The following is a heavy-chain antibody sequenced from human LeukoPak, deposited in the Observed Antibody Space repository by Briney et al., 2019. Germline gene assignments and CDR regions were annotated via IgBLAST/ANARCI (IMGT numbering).Heavy chain of an antibody. CDR1: GGIVTTYS. J-gene: IGHJ4*02. CDR3: AKDTHNGYGDPSALYDY. CDR2: IIPMFGTP. D-gene: IGHD4-17*01. Sequence: AASVKVSCKASGGIVTTYSLTWVRQAPGQGLEWMGGIIPMFGTPNYAQKFQGRVTITTDDSTSTAYLELSSLRPEDTAVYYCAKDTHNGYGDPSALYDYWGQGTLVTVSS. V-gene: IGHV1-69*05.